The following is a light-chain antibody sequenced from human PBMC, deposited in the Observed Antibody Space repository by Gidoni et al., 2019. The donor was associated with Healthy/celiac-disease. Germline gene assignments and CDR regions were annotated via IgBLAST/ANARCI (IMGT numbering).Light chain of an antibody. CDR1: QSISSY. J-gene: IGKJ4*01. Sequence: DIQMTQSPSSLSASVGDRVTITCRASQSISSYVNWYQQKPGKAPKLLIYAASSLQSGVPSRFRGGGSGTDFTLTISSLQPKDFATYFCQQSYSTPLTFGGGTRVEIK. CDR2: AAS. CDR3: QQSYSTPLT. V-gene: IGKV1-39*01.